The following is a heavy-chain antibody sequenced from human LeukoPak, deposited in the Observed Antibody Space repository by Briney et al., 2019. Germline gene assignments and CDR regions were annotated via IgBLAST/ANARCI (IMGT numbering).Heavy chain of an antibody. CDR2: IYYSGST. D-gene: IGHD3-22*01. V-gene: IGHV4-59*01. Sequence: SETLSLTCTVSGGSISSYYWSRIRQPPGKGLEWIGYIYYSGSTNYNPSLKSRVTISVDTSKNQFSLKLSSVTAADTAVYYCARVVSDYYDSSGYLDYWGQGTLVTVSS. CDR3: ARVVSDYYDSSGYLDY. CDR1: GGSISSYY. J-gene: IGHJ4*02.